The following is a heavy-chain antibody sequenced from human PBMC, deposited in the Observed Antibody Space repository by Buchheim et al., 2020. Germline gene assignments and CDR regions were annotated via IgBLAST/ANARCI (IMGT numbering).Heavy chain of an antibody. CDR1: GGSISSSNW. CDR2: IYHSGST. J-gene: IGHJ6*02. V-gene: IGHV4-4*02. CDR3: ARVGDYYGSGSHPYYYYGIDV. D-gene: IGHD3-10*01. Sequence: QVQLQESGPGLVKPSGTLSLTCAVSGGSISSSNWWSWVRQPPGKGLEWIGEIYHSGSTNYNPSLKSRVTISVDTSKNQFSLKLSSVTAADTAVYYCARVGDYYGSGSHPYYYYGIDVWGQGTT.